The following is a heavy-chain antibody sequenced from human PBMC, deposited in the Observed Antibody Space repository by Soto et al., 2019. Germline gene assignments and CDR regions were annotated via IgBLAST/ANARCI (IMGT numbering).Heavy chain of an antibody. CDR1: GFTFSSYA. D-gene: IGHD5-18*01. J-gene: IGHJ4*02. CDR3: AKDARGYSYGLY. Sequence: GGSLRLSCAASGFTFSSYAMSWVSQAPGKGLEWVSAISGSGGSTYYADSVKGRFTISRDDSKNTLYLQMNSLRAEDTAVYYCAKDARGYSYGLYWGQGTLVTVSS. V-gene: IGHV3-23*01. CDR2: ISGSGGST.